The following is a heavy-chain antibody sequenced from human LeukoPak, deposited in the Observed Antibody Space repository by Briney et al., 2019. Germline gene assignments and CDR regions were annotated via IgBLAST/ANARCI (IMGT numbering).Heavy chain of an antibody. CDR2: IKQDGSER. CDR1: GFTFSSYW. D-gene: IGHD3-3*01. CDR3: ARALYDFWSGYHY. V-gene: IGHV3-7*01. J-gene: IGHJ4*02. Sequence: GGSLRLSCAASGFTFSSYWMSWVRQAPGKGLGWVANIKQDGSERYYVDSVKGRFTISRDNAKNSLYLQMNSLRAEDTAVYYCARALYDFWSGYHYWGQGTLVTVSS.